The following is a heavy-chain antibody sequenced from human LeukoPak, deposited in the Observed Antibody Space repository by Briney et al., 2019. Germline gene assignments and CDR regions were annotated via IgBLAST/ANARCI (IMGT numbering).Heavy chain of an antibody. CDR3: ARVIGWYVVGGDAFDI. Sequence: SETLSLTCAVYGGSFSGYYWSWIRQPPGKGLEWIGEINHSGSTNYNPSLKSRVTISVDTSKNQFSLKLSSVTAADTAVYYCARVIGWYVVGGDAFDIWGQGTMVTVSS. D-gene: IGHD6-19*01. CDR1: GGSFSGYY. V-gene: IGHV4-34*01. J-gene: IGHJ3*02. CDR2: INHSGST.